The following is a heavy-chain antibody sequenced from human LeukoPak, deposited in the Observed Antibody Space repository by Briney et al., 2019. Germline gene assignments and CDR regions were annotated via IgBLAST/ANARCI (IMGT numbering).Heavy chain of an antibody. D-gene: IGHD1-1*01. Sequence: GASVKVSCKASGYTFTSYDINWVRQATGQGLEWMGWMNPNSGNTGYAQKFQGRVTMTRNTSISTAYMELSSLRSEDTAVYYCARVAKERVGGVYYFDYWGQGTLVTVSS. CDR1: GYTFTSYD. CDR3: ARVAKERVGGVYYFDY. V-gene: IGHV1-8*01. CDR2: MNPNSGNT. J-gene: IGHJ4*02.